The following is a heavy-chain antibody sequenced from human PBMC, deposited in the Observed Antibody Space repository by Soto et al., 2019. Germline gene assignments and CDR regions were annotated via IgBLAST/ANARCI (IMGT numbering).Heavy chain of an antibody. CDR2: IFLSGDT. D-gene: IGHD6-19*01. Sequence: QVQLQESGPGLVKPSGTLSLTCAVPGDSISNSNWWTWVRQPPGKGLEWIGDIFLSGDTKYNPSLKRRVFIDVDKYQSLFSLKVSSVTAADTAVYYCTYSTGLYRHDVCGHRTLIIVSS. CDR3: TYSTGLYRHDV. V-gene: IGHV4-4*02. CDR1: GDSISNSNW. J-gene: IGHJ3*01.